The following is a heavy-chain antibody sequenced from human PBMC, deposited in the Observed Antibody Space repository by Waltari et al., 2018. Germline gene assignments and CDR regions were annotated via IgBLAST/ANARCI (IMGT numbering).Heavy chain of an antibody. CDR3: ATDYYDSSGYYD. D-gene: IGHD3-22*01. V-gene: IGHV1-69*15. CDR2: VIPIFGTA. J-gene: IGHJ4*02. CDR1: GGTFSSYA. Sequence: QVQLVQSGAEVKKPGSSVKVSCKASGGTFSSYAISWVRQAPGQGLEWRGRVIPIFGTANYAQKFQGRVTITADESTSTAYMELSSLRSEDTAVYYCATDYYDSSGYYDWGQGTLVTVSS.